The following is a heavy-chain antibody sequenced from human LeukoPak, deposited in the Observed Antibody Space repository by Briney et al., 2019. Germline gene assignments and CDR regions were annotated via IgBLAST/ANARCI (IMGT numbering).Heavy chain of an antibody. V-gene: IGHV3-23*01. CDR2: ISGSGGST. CDR3: AKGNWRYFDY. J-gene: IGHJ4*02. D-gene: IGHD1-1*01. Sequence: GGSRGPPFQPPGFTFTTYFLSWFAQPPGKGLEWVSAISGSGGSTYYADSVKGRFTISRDNSKNTLYLQMNSLGADDTAVYYCAKGNWRYFDYWGQGTLVTVSS. CDR1: GFTFTTYF.